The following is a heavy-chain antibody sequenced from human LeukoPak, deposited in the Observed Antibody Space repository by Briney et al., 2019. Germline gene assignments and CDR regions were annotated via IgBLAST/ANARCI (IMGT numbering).Heavy chain of an antibody. CDR3: ARRTVRGVIKSPFDY. J-gene: IGHJ4*02. CDR1: GDSFTSYW. D-gene: IGHD3-10*01. CDR2: IYPGDSDT. V-gene: IGHV5-51*01. Sequence: GESLKISCKGSGDSFTSYWIDWVRQMPGKGLEWMGVIYPGDSDTRYSPSFQGQVTISADKSISTAYLQWSSLKASDTAKYYCARRTVRGVIKSPFDYWGQGTLVTVSS.